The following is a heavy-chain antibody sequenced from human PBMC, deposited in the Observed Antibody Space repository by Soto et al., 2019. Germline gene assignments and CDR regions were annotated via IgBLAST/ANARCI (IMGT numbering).Heavy chain of an antibody. D-gene: IGHD3-22*01. CDR2: IYHTGNT. Sequence: PSETMSLTRTVAFGSMSNSRDYWAWVRQPPGKGLEWIGSIYHTGNTYYNPSLRSRVTISVDTSKNQFSLKLTSVTAADTAVYYCARDYYDSSAYTKNWFDPWGKGTLVTVS. V-gene: IGHV4-39*01. CDR1: FGSMSNSRDY. CDR3: ARDYYDSSAYTKNWFDP. J-gene: IGHJ5*02.